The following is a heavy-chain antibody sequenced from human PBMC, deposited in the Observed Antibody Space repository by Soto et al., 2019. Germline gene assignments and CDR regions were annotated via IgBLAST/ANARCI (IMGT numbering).Heavy chain of an antibody. Sequence: EVQLVESGGGLGKPGGSLRLSCAASGFTFSSYSMNWVRQAPGTGLECVSSISSSSSYIYYADSVEGRFTISRENAKNAPYLQMTIQRAEDTAVYYCARDPGYQLAPRPSGRVFDPWVQGTLVTVSS. CDR3: ARDPGYQLAPRPSGRVFDP. CDR1: GFTFSSYS. V-gene: IGHV3-21*01. D-gene: IGHD6-6*01. J-gene: IGHJ5*02. CDR2: ISSSSSYI.